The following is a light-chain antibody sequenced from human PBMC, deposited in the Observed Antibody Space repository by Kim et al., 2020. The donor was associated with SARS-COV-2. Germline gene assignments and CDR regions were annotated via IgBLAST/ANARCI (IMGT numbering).Light chain of an antibody. CDR2: DVS. CDR1: SIDVGGYNY. V-gene: IGLV2-14*04. J-gene: IGLJ1*01. CDR3: SSYTSSSTSAYV. Sequence: SITISCTGTSIDVGGYNYVSWYQQHPGKAPKLMIYDVSKRPSGVSNRFSGSKSGNTASLTISGLQAEDEADYYCSSYTSSSTSAYVFGTGTKVTVL.